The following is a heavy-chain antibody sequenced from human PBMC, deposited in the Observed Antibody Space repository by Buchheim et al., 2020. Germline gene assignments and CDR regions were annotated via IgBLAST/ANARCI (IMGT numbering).Heavy chain of an antibody. CDR3: AREPQSDIPGYYGMDV. Sequence: QVQLVESGGGVVQPGRSLRLSCAASGFTFSSYAMHWVRQAPGKGLEWVAVISYDGSNKYYADSVKGRFTISRDNSKNTLYLQMNSLRAEDTAVYYCAREPQSDIPGYYGMDVWGQGTT. D-gene: IGHD2-21*02. CDR2: ISYDGSNK. CDR1: GFTFSSYA. V-gene: IGHV3-30-3*01. J-gene: IGHJ6*02.